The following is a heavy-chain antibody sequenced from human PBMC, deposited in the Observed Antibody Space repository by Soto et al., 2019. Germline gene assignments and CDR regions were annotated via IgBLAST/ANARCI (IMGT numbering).Heavy chain of an antibody. D-gene: IGHD4-4*01. CDR1: GGSISSGDYY. CDR3: ARVGVTVTRLWFDL. CDR2: IYYSGST. V-gene: IGHV4-30-4*01. Sequence: QVQLQESGPGLVKPSQTLSLTCTVSGGSISSGDYYWSWIRQPPGKGLEWIGYIYYSGSTYYNPSLKSRVTIPVDTSKNQFSLKRSSVPAADTAVYYCARVGVTVTRLWFDLWGQGTLVTVSS. J-gene: IGHJ5*02.